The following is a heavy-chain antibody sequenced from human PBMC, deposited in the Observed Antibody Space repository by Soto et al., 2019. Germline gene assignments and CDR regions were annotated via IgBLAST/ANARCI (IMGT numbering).Heavy chain of an antibody. CDR1: GGSFSGYY. J-gene: IGHJ5*02. CDR3: ARGKMGWFDP. Sequence: VQLQQWGAGLLKPSETLSLTCAVYGGSFSGYYWSWIRQPPGKGLEWIGEINHSGSTNYNPSLKSRVTISVDTSKNQFSLKLSSVTAADTAVYYCARGKMGWFDPWGQGTLVTVSS. D-gene: IGHD2-8*01. CDR2: INHSGST. V-gene: IGHV4-34*01.